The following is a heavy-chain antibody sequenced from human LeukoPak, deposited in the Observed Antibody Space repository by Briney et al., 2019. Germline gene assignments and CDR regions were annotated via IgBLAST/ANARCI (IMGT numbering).Heavy chain of an antibody. D-gene: IGHD3-10*01. CDR1: GGSISSSSYY. CDR2: IYYSGST. J-gene: IGHJ4*02. V-gene: IGHV4-39*01. CDR3: AGLDYYGSGSYSDY. Sequence: PSETLSLTCTVSGGSISSSSYYWGWIRQPPGKGLEWIGSIYYSGSTYYNPSLKSRVTISVDTSKNQFSLKLSSVTAADTAVYYCAGLDYYGSGSYSDYWGQGTLVTVSS.